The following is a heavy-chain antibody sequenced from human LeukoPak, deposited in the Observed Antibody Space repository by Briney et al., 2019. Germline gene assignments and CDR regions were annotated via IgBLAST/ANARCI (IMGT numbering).Heavy chain of an antibody. D-gene: IGHD2-15*01. V-gene: IGHV6-1*01. J-gene: IGHJ6*02. Sequence: SHTLSLTCAISGDSVSSNTAAWHWVRQSPSRGLEWLGRTYYRSKWYYDYATSVSSRIAINPDTSKNLFSLQLNSVTPEDTAVYYCARDPGYYYAMDVWGQGTTVTVSS. CDR1: GDSVSSNTAA. CDR2: TYYRSKWYY. CDR3: ARDPGYYYAMDV.